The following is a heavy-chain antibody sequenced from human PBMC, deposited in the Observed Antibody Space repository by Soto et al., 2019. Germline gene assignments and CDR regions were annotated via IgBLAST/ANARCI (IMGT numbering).Heavy chain of an antibody. CDR3: ARDQRIAFDY. Sequence: QVQLVQSGAEEKKPGASVKVTCKASGYTFTSYAMSWVRQAPGQRLEWMGWINAGNGNTKYSEKFQGRVTITRDTSASTAYMELSSLRSEDTAVDYCARDQRIAFDYWGQGTLVTVSS. CDR2: INAGNGNT. D-gene: IGHD6-25*01. V-gene: IGHV1-3*05. CDR1: GYTFTSYA. J-gene: IGHJ4*02.